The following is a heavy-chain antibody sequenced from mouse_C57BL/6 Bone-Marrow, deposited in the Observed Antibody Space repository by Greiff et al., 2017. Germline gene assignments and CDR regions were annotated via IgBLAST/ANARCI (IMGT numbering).Heavy chain of an antibody. CDR1: GFNITDAY. D-gene: IGHD2-1*01. CDR2: IDPENGDT. Sequence: VQLQQSGAELVRPGASVKFSCTASGFNITDAYMHWVKQRPEPGLEWIGWIDPENGDTEYASKFQGKATITADTSSNTAYLQLSSLTSEDTAVYYCTTLWYGDYWGQGTTLTVSS. V-gene: IGHV14-4*01. J-gene: IGHJ2*01. CDR3: TTLWYGDY.